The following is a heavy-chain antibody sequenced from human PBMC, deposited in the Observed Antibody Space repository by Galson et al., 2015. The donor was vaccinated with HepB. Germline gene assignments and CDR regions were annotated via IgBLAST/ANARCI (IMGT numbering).Heavy chain of an antibody. CDR1: GYTFTSYD. D-gene: IGHD3-22*01. J-gene: IGHJ3*02. V-gene: IGHV1-8*01. CDR2: MNPNSGNT. CDR3: ARGGYYDSSGYRDAFDI. Sequence: SVKVSCKASGYTFTSYDINWVRQATGQGLEWMGWMNPNSGNTGYAQKFQGRVTMTRNTSISTAYMEPSSLRSEDTAVYYCARGGYYDSSGYRDAFDIWGQGTMVTVSS.